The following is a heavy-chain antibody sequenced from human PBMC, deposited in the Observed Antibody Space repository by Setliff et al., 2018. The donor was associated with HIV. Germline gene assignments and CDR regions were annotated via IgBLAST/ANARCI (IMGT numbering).Heavy chain of an antibody. Sequence: SSETLSLTCTVSGGDYYWGWSRQPPGEGLEWIESINYSGNTYYNPSLKSRVTISVDTSKNQFSLRLSSVTAADTAVYYFARQLGVTTVTKRYFDLWGRGTLVTVSS. CDR2: INYSGNT. CDR3: ARQLGVTTVTKRYFDL. CDR1: GGDYY. D-gene: IGHD4-17*01. V-gene: IGHV4-39*01. J-gene: IGHJ2*01.